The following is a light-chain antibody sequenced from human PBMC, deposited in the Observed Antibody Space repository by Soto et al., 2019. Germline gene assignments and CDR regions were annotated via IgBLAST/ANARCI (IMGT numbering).Light chain of an antibody. Sequence: QSALTQPASVSGSPGQSITISCTGTSSDVGGYNYVSWYQQHPGKAPKLMIYDVNNRPSGVSNRFSGSKSGNTASLTISGVQAEDEADYSCSSYSSSNTLVFGGGTKVTVL. CDR1: SSDVGGYNY. V-gene: IGLV2-14*03. CDR3: SSYSSSNTLV. CDR2: DVN. J-gene: IGLJ2*01.